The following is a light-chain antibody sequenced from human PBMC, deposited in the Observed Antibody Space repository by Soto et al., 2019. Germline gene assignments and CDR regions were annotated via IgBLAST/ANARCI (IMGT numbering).Light chain of an antibody. Sequence: QSVLTQPASVSGFPGQSITISCTGNRSDVGSYNLVSWYQQHPGKAPKLMIYEGSKRPSGVSNRFSGSKSGNTASLTISGLQAEDEADYYCCSYAGSSTHVFGTGTKVTVL. CDR3: CSYAGSSTHV. CDR2: EGS. V-gene: IGLV2-23*01. CDR1: RSDVGSYNL. J-gene: IGLJ1*01.